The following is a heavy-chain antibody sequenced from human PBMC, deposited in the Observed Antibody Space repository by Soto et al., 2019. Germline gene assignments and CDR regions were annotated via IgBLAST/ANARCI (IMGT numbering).Heavy chain of an antibody. J-gene: IGHJ5*02. D-gene: IGHD3-22*01. CDR2: IVVGSGNT. Sequence: RASVKVSCKASGFTFTSSAVQWVRQARGQRLEWIGWIVVGSGNTNYAQKFQERVTITRDMSTSTAYLQWSSLKASDTAMYYCARHSYYYDSMNWFDPWGQGTLVTVSS. CDR3: ARHSYYYDSMNWFDP. V-gene: IGHV1-58*01. CDR1: GFTFTSSA.